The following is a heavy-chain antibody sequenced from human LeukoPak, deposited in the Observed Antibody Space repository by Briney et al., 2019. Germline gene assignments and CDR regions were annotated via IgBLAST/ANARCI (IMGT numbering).Heavy chain of an antibody. CDR1: GYSFTSYW. CDR3: ARRGIVATIADYYYYYMDV. CDR2: IYPGDSDT. D-gene: IGHD5-12*01. V-gene: IGHV5-51*01. J-gene: IGHJ6*03. Sequence: ESLKICCKGSGYSFTSYWIGWVRQMPGKGLEWKGIIYPGDSDTRYSTSFQGQVTISSDKSISTAYLQWSSLKASDTAMYYCARRGIVATIADYYYYYMDVWGKGTTVTVSS.